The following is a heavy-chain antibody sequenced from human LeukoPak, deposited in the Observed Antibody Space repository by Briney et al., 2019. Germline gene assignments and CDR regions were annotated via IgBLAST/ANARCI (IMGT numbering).Heavy chain of an antibody. J-gene: IGHJ4*02. CDR3: VRGDRYFFDY. Sequence: GGSLRLSCAASGFRFSSYEMHWVRQAPGRGLEWVSYIGNTGRTIYYVDSVKGRFTVSRDNAKNSLYLQMNSLRAEDTAIYYCVRGDRYFFDYWGQGTLVTVSS. CDR2: IGNTGRTI. V-gene: IGHV3-48*03. CDR1: GFRFSSYE. D-gene: IGHD1-14*01.